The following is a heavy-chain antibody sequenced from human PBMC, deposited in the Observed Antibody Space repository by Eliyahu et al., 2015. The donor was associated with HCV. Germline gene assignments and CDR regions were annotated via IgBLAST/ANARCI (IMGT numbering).Heavy chain of an antibody. J-gene: IGHJ4*02. CDR2: DDK. CDR3: AHKAHMYNY. D-gene: IGHD1-14*01. V-gene: IGHV2-5*01. Sequence: DDKRYNTSLNTRLTITKDTSKNQVVLTMTNMDPVDTATYYCAHKAHMYNYWGQGTLVTVSS.